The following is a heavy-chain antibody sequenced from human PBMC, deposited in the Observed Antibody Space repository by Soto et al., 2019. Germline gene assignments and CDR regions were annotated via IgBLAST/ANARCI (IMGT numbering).Heavy chain of an antibody. CDR3: ARAAAGGYSGYEVFDY. J-gene: IGHJ4*02. V-gene: IGHV4-4*02. Sequence: PSETLSLTCAASGGSISSSNWWSWVRQPPGKGLEWIGEIYHSGSTNYNPSLKSRVTISVDKSKNQFSLKLSSVTAADTAVYYCARAAAGGYSGYEVFDYWGQGTLVTVSS. CDR1: GGSISSSNW. D-gene: IGHD5-12*01. CDR2: IYHSGST.